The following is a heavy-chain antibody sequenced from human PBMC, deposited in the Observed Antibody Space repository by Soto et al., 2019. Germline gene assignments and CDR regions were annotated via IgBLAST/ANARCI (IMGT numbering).Heavy chain of an antibody. CDR3: AREGLAYRANWFDP. J-gene: IGHJ5*02. CDR1: GFTFSSYG. Sequence: PGGSLRLSCAASGFTFSSYGMHWVRQAPGKGLEWVAVIWYDGSNKYYADSVKGRFTISRDNSKNTLYLQMNSLRAEDTAVYYCAREGLAYRANWFDPWGQGTLVTVSS. CDR2: IWYDGSNK. V-gene: IGHV3-33*01. D-gene: IGHD6-19*01.